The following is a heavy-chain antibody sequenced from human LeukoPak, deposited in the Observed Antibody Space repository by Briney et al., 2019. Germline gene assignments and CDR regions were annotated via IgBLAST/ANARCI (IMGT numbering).Heavy chain of an antibody. CDR1: GYTFTSYD. CDR3: ARERYCSSTSCYKRKGWFDP. CDR2: MNPNSGNT. V-gene: IGHV1-8*03. D-gene: IGHD2-2*02. J-gene: IGHJ5*02. Sequence: VASVKVSCKASGYTFTSYDINWVRQATGQGLEWMGWMNPNSGNTGYAQKFQGRVTITRNTSISTAYMELSSLRSEDTAVYYCARERYCSSTSCYKRKGWFDPWGQGTLVTVSS.